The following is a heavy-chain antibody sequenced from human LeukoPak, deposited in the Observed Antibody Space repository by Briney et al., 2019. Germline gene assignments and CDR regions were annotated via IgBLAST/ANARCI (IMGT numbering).Heavy chain of an antibody. Sequence: SQTLSLTCIVSGGSISSVGYYWSWIRQHPGKGLEWIGYIYDSGTTYYNPSLKSRVSISVDTSKNQFSLKLSSVTAADTAVYYCARGGDRRGFDYWGQGTLVTVSS. CDR3: ARGGDRRGFDY. CDR1: GGSISSVGYY. CDR2: IYDSGTT. J-gene: IGHJ4*02. D-gene: IGHD1-14*01. V-gene: IGHV4-31*03.